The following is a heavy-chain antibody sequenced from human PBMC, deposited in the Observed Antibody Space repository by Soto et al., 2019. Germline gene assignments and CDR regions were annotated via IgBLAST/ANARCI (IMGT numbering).Heavy chain of an antibody. V-gene: IGHV6-1*01. J-gene: IGHJ6*02. Sequence: SQTLSLTCAISGDRVSSNSAAWNWIRQSPSRGLEWLGRTYYRSKWYNDYAVSVKSRITINPDTSKNQFSLQLNSSTPEDTAVYYCARAGDYDSWSGYTSQYYYYGMDVWGQGTTVTVSS. CDR3: ARAGDYDSWSGYTSQYYYYGMDV. CDR2: TYYRSKWYN. CDR1: GDRVSSNSAA. D-gene: IGHD3-3*01.